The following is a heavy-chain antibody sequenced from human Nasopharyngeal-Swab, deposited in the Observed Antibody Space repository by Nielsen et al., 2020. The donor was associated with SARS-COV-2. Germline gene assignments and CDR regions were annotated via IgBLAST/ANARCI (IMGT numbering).Heavy chain of an antibody. CDR3: ARDRATPPPGYYSYGMAV. V-gene: IGHV3-48*04. CDR1: GFTFSSYG. CDR2: ISSSSSTI. J-gene: IGHJ6*02. Sequence: GESLKISCAASGFTFSSYGMHWVRQAPGKGLEWVADISSSSSTIYYADSVKGRFTISRDNAKNTLYLQMNSLRAEDTAVYYCARDRATPPPGYYSYGMAVWGHGTTVPVS.